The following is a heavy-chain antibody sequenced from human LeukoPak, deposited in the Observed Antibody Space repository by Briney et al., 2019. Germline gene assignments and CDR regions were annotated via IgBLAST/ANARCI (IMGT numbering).Heavy chain of an antibody. CDR2: IRYDGSNK. V-gene: IGHV3-30*02. J-gene: IGHJ4*02. Sequence: GGSLRLSCAASGFTFSSYGMHRVRQAPGKGLEWVAFIRYDGSNKYYADSVKGRFTISRDNSKNTLYLQMNGLGAEDTAVYYCAKDSYDFWSGTPGYWGQGTLVTVSS. CDR3: AKDSYDFWSGTPGY. CDR1: GFTFSSYG. D-gene: IGHD3-3*01.